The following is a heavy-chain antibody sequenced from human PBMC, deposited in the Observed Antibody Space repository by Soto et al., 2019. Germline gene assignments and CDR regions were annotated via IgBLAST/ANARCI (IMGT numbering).Heavy chain of an antibody. CDR3: AIGSCSSSSCRFDP. D-gene: IGHD2-2*01. CDR2: INPNSGGT. V-gene: IGHV1-2*02. Sequence: ASVKVSCKASGYTFTGYYMHWVRQAPGQGLEWMGWINPNSGGTNYEQKFQGRVTMTRDTSISTDYMELSRLRSDDTAVYYCAIGSCSSSSCRFDPWGQGNLVTVSS. J-gene: IGHJ5*02. CDR1: GYTFTGYY.